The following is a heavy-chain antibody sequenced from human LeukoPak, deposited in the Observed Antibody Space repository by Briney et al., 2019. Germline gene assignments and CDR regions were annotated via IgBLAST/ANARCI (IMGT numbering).Heavy chain of an antibody. Sequence: ASVTVSCKASGYTVTSYGISWVRQAPGQGLEWMGWISAYNGNTNYAQKLQGRVTMTTDTSTSTAYMELRSLRSDDTAVYYCARDDEYSSSSVFDYWGQGTLVTVSS. CDR3: ARDDEYSSSSVFDY. CDR1: GYTVTSYG. CDR2: ISAYNGNT. V-gene: IGHV1-18*01. J-gene: IGHJ4*02. D-gene: IGHD6-6*01.